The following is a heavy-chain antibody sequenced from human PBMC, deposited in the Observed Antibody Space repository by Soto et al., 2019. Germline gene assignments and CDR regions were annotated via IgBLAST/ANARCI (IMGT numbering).Heavy chain of an antibody. V-gene: IGHV4-59*01. CDR3: ARLRPAYYDSSGDFDY. J-gene: IGHJ4*02. CDR1: GGSISSYY. Sequence: PSETLSLTCTVSGGSISSYYWSWIRQPPGKGLEWIGYIYYSGSTNYNPSLKSRVTISVDTSKNQFSLKLSSVTAADTAVYYCARLRPAYYDSSGDFDYWGQGTLVTVSS. CDR2: IYYSGST. D-gene: IGHD3-22*01.